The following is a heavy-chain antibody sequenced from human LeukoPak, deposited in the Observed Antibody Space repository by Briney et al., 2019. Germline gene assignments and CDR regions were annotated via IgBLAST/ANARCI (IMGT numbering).Heavy chain of an antibody. CDR1: GYTFTSYY. D-gene: IGHD3-10*01. J-gene: IGHJ4*02. V-gene: IGHV1-46*01. CDR3: ARSDTTMVRGVITPLGY. CDR2: INPSGGST. Sequence: ASVKVSCKASGYTFTSYYMHWVRQAPGQGLEWMGIINPSGGSTSYAQKFQGRVTMTRDTSISTAYMELSRLRSDDTAVYFCARSDTTMVRGVITPLGYWGQGTLVTVSS.